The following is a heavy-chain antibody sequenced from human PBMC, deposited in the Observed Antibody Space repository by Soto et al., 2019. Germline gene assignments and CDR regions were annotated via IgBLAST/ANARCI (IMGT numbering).Heavy chain of an antibody. V-gene: IGHV1-3*01. CDR3: ARLARTIFGVVMPFDD. CDR2: INAGNGNT. D-gene: IGHD3-3*01. CDR1: GYTFTSYA. Sequence: ASVKVSCKASGYTFTSYAMHWVRQAPGQRLEWMGWINAGNGNTKYSQKFQGRVTITRDTSASTAYMELSSLRSEDTAVYYCARLARTIFGVVMPFDDWGQRTLVTVSS. J-gene: IGHJ4*02.